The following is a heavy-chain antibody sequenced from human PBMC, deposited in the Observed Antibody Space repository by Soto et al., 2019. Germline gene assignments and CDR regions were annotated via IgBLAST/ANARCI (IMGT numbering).Heavy chain of an antibody. V-gene: IGHV1-2*02. D-gene: IGHD2-2*02. J-gene: IGHJ6*02. CDR3: ARASYCSSTSCYTGGMDV. CDR2: INPNSGGT. CDR1: GYTFTGYY. Sequence: WASVKVSCKASGYTFTGYYMHWVRQAPGQGLEWMGWINPNSGGTNYAQKFQGRVTMTRDTSISTAYMELSRLRSDDTAVYYCARASYCSSTSCYTGGMDVWGQGTTVTVSS.